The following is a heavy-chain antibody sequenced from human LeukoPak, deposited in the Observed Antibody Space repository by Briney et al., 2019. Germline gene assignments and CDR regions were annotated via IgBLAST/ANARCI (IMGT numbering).Heavy chain of an antibody. CDR3: ARDMVRHDYVWGSYRLVPDY. CDR1: GFTFSGYS. V-gene: IGHV3-30*02. CDR2: IRYDGNNK. J-gene: IGHJ4*02. Sequence: GGSLRLSCAASGFTFSGYSMHWVRQAPGKGLNWVAFIRYDGNNKYYADSVKGRFTISRDNSKNTLYLQMNSLRAEDTAVYYCARDMVRHDYVWGSYRLVPDYWGQGTLVTVSS. D-gene: IGHD3-16*02.